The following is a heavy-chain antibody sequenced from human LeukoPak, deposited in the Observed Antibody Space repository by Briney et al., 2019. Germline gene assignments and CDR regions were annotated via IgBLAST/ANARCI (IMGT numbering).Heavy chain of an antibody. CDR2: IYPGDSDT. D-gene: IGHD3-16*01. Sequence: GESLKISCKGSGYSFSNYWIGWVRQMPGKGLEWMGIIYPGDSDTRYSPSFQGQVTISADKSITTAYLQWSSLKASDTAMYYCARHVHWGDYEIDYWGQGTLVTVSS. CDR3: ARHVHWGDYEIDY. CDR1: GYSFSNYW. J-gene: IGHJ4*02. V-gene: IGHV5-51*01.